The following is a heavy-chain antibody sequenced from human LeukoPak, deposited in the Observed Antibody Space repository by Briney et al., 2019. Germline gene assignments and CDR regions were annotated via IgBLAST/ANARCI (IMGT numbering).Heavy chain of an antibody. CDR2: IIPILGIA. V-gene: IGHV1-69*02. D-gene: IGHD3-3*01. Sequence: PSVKLFCKASGGTFSSYTISWVPQAPGQGLEWMGRIIPILGIANYAQKFQGRVTITADKSTSTAYMELSSLRSEDTAVYYCASCFWSGYKSSYYYGMDVWGQGNTVTVSS. J-gene: IGHJ6*02. CDR1: GGTFSSYT. CDR3: ASCFWSGYKSSYYYGMDV.